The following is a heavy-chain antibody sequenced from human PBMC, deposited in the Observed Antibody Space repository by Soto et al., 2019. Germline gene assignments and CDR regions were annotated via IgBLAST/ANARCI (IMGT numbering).Heavy chain of an antibody. CDR3: SRPYSRSRYFDP. Sequence: GGSLRLSCVASGFTFSKSWMNWVRQAPGKGLQWVANINQDGSEKSYVDSVKGRFTISRDNARNSLFLQMDSLGVDDTAVYFCSRPYSRSRYFDPWGQGTLVTVSS. D-gene: IGHD5-18*01. CDR2: INQDGSEK. V-gene: IGHV3-7*01. CDR1: GFTFSKSW. J-gene: IGHJ5*02.